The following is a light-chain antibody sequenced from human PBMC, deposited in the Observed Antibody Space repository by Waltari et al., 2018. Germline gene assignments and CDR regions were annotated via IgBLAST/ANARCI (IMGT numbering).Light chain of an antibody. CDR1: QVISMY. CDR2: LTY. V-gene: IGKV1-39*01. CDR3: QQTYTTPLT. J-gene: IGKJ2*01. Sequence: DIQLTQSPSSLSASVGGRVTITCRASQVISMYLNWYQQKSGKAPKLLSYLTYTLQSWFPPRFSGSGSETDCTLTISNVQPEDSATYYCQQTYTTPLTFGQGTSLEIK.